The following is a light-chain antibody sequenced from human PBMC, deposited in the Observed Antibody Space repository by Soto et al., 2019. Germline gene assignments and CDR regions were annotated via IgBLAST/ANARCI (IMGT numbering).Light chain of an antibody. J-gene: IGKJ5*01. CDR2: DAS. CDR3: QQRSST. CDR1: QSVSSSY. V-gene: IGKV3D-20*02. Sequence: IVLSQSPGTLSLSPGERATLSCRASQSVSSSYLAWYQQKPGQAPRLLIYDASSRATGIPARFSGSGSGTDFTLTISSLEPEDFAVYYCQQRSSTFGQGTRLEIK.